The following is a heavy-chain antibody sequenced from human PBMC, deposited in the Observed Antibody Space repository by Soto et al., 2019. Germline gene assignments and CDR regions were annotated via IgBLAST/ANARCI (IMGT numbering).Heavy chain of an antibody. CDR2: IYWDDDK. J-gene: IGHJ4*02. CDR3: AHRRNYDGSWNEGVFDY. D-gene: IGHD3-16*01. Sequence: QITLKESGPTLVKPTQTLTLTCTFSGFSLTSRPVGVGWVRQPPGKALEWLAFIYWDDDKRYSPSLRSTLTRTKDASKHQVVLTLTNMDPVDTATYYCAHRRNYDGSWNEGVFDYWGQGILVTVSS. V-gene: IGHV2-5*02. CDR1: GFSLTSRPVG.